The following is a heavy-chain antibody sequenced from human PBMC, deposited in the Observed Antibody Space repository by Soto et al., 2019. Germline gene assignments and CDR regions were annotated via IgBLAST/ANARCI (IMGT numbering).Heavy chain of an antibody. J-gene: IGHJ3*02. Sequence: VASVKVSCKASGYTFTGYYMHWVRQAPGQGLEWMGWINPNSGGTNYAQKFQGRVTMTRDTSISTAYMELSRLRSDDTAVYYCATKCGSGVDGAFDTWGQGTMVTVSS. CDR3: ATKCGSGVDGAFDT. CDR1: GYTFTGYY. V-gene: IGHV1-2*02. D-gene: IGHD3-10*01. CDR2: INPNSGGT.